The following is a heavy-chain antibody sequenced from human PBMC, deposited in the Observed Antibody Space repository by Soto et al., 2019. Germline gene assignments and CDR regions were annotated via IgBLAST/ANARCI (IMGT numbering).Heavy chain of an antibody. V-gene: IGHV1-3*01. CDR3: ARTVDDYVWGSYRLYYFDY. Sequence: ASVKVSCKASGYTFTSYAMHWVRQAPGQRLEWMGWINAGNGNTKYSQKFQGRVTITRGTSASTAYMELSSLRSEDTAVYYCARTVDDYVWGSYRLYYFDYWGQGTLVTVSS. CDR2: INAGNGNT. CDR1: GYTFTSYA. D-gene: IGHD3-16*02. J-gene: IGHJ4*02.